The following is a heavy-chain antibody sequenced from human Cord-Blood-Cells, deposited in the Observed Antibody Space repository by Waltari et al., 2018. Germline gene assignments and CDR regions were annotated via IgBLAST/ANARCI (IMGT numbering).Heavy chain of an antibody. J-gene: IGHJ3*02. CDR1: GYSISSGYY. CDR3: ARLLGLPDAVDI. D-gene: IGHD7-27*01. V-gene: IGHV4-38-2*02. CDR2: IYHSGSP. Sequence: QVQLQESGPGLVKPSETLSLTCTVSGYSISSGYYWGWIRQPPGKGLEWIGSIYHSGSPYYNPSLKGRVTISVDTSKNQFSLKLSSVTAADTAVYYCARLLGLPDAVDIWGQGTMVTVSS.